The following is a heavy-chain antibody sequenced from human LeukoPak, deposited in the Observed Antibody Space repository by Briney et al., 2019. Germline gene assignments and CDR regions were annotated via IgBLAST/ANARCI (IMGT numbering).Heavy chain of an antibody. J-gene: IGHJ3*02. D-gene: IGHD3-22*01. CDR3: ASGYYYESSGYYGTFDI. Sequence: SETLSLTCTVSGYSISSGYYWGWIRQPPGKGLEWIGSIYHSGSTYYNPSLKSRVTISVDTSKNQFSLKLSSVTAADTAVYYCASGYYYESSGYYGTFDIWGPGAMVTVSS. CDR2: IYHSGST. V-gene: IGHV4-38-2*02. CDR1: GYSISSGYY.